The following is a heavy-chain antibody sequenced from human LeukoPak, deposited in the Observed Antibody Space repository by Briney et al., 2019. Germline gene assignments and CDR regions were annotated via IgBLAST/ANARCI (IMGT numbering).Heavy chain of an antibody. CDR3: ARGRDIVVVPAAMLETIYYYYYMDV. D-gene: IGHD2-2*01. V-gene: IGHV3-48*01. CDR1: GFTFSSYS. J-gene: IGHJ6*03. Sequence: GGSLRLSCAASGFTFSSYSMNWVRQAPGKGLEWVSYISSSSSTIYYADSVKGRFTISRDNAKNSLYLQMNSLRAEDTAVYYCARGRDIVVVPAAMLETIYYYYYMDVWGKGTTVTVSS. CDR2: ISSSSSTI.